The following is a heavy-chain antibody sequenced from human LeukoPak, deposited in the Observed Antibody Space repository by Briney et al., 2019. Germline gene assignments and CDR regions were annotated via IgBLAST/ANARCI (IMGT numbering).Heavy chain of an antibody. CDR3: VFLGLPDDY. CDR1: GGTFSSYA. D-gene: IGHD1-7*01. Sequence: GASVKVSCKASGGTFSSYAISWVRQAPGQGLEWMGRIIPILGIANYAQKFQGRITITADKSTSTAYMELSSLRSEDTAVYYCVFLGLPDDYWGQGTLVTVSS. V-gene: IGHV1-69*04. J-gene: IGHJ4*02. CDR2: IIPILGIA.